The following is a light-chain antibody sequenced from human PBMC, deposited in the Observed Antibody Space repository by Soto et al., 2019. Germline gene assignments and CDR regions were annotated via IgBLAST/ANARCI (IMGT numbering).Light chain of an antibody. CDR3: SSFRSGTTL. Sequence: QSVLTQPASVSGSPGQSITISCTGTSSDVGGYNYVSWYQQHPGKAPKLMIYEVSNRPSGVSDRFSGSKSGNTASLTISGLRAEDEADYYCSSFRSGTTLFGTGTKVTVL. V-gene: IGLV2-14*01. CDR2: EVS. J-gene: IGLJ1*01. CDR1: SSDVGGYNY.